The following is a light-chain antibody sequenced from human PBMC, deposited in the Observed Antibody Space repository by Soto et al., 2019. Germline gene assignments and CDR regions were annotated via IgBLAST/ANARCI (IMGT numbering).Light chain of an antibody. CDR3: MQGKHWAPT. V-gene: IGKV2-30*01. CDR2: XAS. CDR1: QRLIYSDGNTY. Sequence: GVLTQSPLSLLVTLGQAASITXRPSQRLIYSDGNTYLYWFHHRPXKSPTRXXNXASNLDSGVQDRFSGSGSGTDFTLRISRVGADDVVVYYCMQGKHWAPTFGQGTKV. J-gene: IGKJ1*01.